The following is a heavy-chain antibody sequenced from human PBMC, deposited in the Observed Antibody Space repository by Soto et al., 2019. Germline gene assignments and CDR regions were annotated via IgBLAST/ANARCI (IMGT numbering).Heavy chain of an antibody. CDR2: IYYSGST. Sequence: SETLSLTCTVSGGSISSSSYYWGWIRQPPGKGLEWIGSIYYSGSTYYNPSLKSRVTISVDTSKNQFSLKLSSVTAADTAVYYCASHYCSGGSCYSNNWFDPWGQGTLVTVSS. CDR1: GGSISSSSYY. J-gene: IGHJ5*02. CDR3: ASHYCSGGSCYSNNWFDP. D-gene: IGHD2-15*01. V-gene: IGHV4-39*01.